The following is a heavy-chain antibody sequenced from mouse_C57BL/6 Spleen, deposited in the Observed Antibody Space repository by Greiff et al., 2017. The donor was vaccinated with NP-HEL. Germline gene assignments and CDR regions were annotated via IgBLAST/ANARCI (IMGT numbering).Heavy chain of an antibody. CDR2: ISDGGSYT. D-gene: IGHD1-3*01. CDR3: ARDQWVDY. J-gene: IGHJ2*01. Sequence: EVHLVESGGGLVKPGGSLKLSCAASGFTFSSYAMSWVRQTPEKRLEWVATISDGGSYTYYPDNVKGRFTISRDNAKNNLYLQMSHLKSEDTAMYYCARDQWVDYWGQGTTLTVSS. CDR1: GFTFSSYA. V-gene: IGHV5-4*01.